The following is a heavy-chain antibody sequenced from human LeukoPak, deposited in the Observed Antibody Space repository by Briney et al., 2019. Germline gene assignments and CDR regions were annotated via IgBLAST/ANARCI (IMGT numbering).Heavy chain of an antibody. CDR1: GGSISSSSHY. J-gene: IGHJ4*02. D-gene: IGHD1-26*01. Sequence: SETLSLTCTVSGGSISSSSHYWSWIRQPPGKGLEWIGYIYYIGSTNYNPSLKSRVTISVDTSKNQFSLKLSSVTAADTAVYYCARGGSGSFYMGHYFDYWGQGTLVIVSS. CDR3: ARGGSGSFYMGHYFDY. CDR2: IYYIGST. V-gene: IGHV4-61*01.